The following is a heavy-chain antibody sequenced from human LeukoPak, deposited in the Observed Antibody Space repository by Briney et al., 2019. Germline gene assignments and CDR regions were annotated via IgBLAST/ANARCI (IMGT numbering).Heavy chain of an antibody. J-gene: IGHJ5*02. D-gene: IGHD3-10*01. Sequence: PSETLSLTCTVSGGSISSNSYYWGWIRQPPGKGLEWIGSIYYSGSTYYNPSLKSRVTISVDTSKNQFSLKLSSVTAADTALYYCARLAGYYGSGRTDPWGQGTLVTVSS. V-gene: IGHV4-39*01. CDR2: IYYSGST. CDR1: GGSISSNSYY. CDR3: ARLAGYYGSGRTDP.